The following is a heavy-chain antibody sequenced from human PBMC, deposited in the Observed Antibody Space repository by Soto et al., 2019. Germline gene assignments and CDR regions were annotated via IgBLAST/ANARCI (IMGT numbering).Heavy chain of an antibody. V-gene: IGHV4-31*03. D-gene: IGHD2-2*01. J-gene: IGHJ6*02. CDR1: GGSISSGGYY. CDR2: IYYSGRT. CDR3: ARGGDIVVVPAADAFYGMDV. Sequence: QVQLQESGPGLVKPSQTLSLTCTVSGGSISSGGYYWSWIRQHPGKGLEWLGYIYYSGRTYYNPSLKSRVTIAVDTSKNQFYLKLSYVTAADTAVYYCARGGDIVVVPAADAFYGMDVWGQGTTVTVSS.